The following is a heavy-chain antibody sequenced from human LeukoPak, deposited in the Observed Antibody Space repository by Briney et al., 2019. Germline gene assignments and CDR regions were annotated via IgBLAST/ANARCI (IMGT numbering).Heavy chain of an antibody. V-gene: IGHV1-2*02. CDR2: INPDSGAT. D-gene: IGHD3-9*01. J-gene: IGHJ4*02. CDR1: GHTFSDYY. Sequence: ASVKVSCTASGHTFSDYYMHWVRQAPGQGLEWMGWINPDSGATNYAQKFRGRVTMTGDTSISTAYMELTRLKSDDTAVYYCARAYDILTPFDYWGQGTLVTVSS. CDR3: ARAYDILTPFDY.